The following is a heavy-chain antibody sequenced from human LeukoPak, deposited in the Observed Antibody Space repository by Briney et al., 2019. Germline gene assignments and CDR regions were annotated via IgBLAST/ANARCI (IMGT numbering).Heavy chain of an antibody. D-gene: IGHD2-15*01. CDR2: IIPIFGIA. J-gene: IGHJ5*02. Sequence: SVKASCKASGGTFSSYAISWVRQAPGQGLEWMGRIIPIFGIANYAQKFQGRVTITADKSTSTAYMELSSLRSEDTAVYYCARGHCSGGICYRAPQRPNWFDPWGQGTLVTVSS. V-gene: IGHV1-69*04. CDR3: ARGHCSGGICYRAPQRPNWFDP. CDR1: GGTFSSYA.